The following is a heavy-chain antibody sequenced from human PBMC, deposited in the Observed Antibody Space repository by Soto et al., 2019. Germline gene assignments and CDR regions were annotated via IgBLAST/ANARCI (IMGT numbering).Heavy chain of an antibody. CDR1: GYTFTSYG. CDR2: ISAYNGNT. D-gene: IGHD3-16*02. J-gene: IGHJ4*02. Sequence: QVQLVQSGAEVKKPGASVKVSCKASGYTFTSYGISWVRQAPGQGLEWMGWISAYNGNTNYAQKLQGRVTMTTDTSTSTAYMELRSLRSDDTAVYYCARWSLQDVYVWGSYRSDFDYWGQGTLVTVSS. CDR3: ARWSLQDVYVWGSYRSDFDY. V-gene: IGHV1-18*04.